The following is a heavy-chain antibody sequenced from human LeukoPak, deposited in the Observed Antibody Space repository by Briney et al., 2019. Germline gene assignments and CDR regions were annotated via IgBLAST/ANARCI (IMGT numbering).Heavy chain of an antibody. J-gene: IGHJ4*02. D-gene: IGHD3-10*01. V-gene: IGHV6-1*01. CDR2: TYYRSKWYN. CDR3: ARTLTMVRGALYYFDY. CDR1: GDSVSSNSAA. Sequence: SQTLSLTCAISGDSVSSNSAAWNWIRQSPSRGLEWLGRTYYRSKWYNDYAVSVKSRITINPDTSKNQFSLQLNSVTPEDTAVYYCARTLTMVRGALYYFDYWGQGTLVTVSS.